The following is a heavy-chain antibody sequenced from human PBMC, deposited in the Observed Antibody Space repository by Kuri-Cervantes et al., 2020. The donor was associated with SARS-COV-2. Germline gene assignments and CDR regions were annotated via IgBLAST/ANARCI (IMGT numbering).Heavy chain of an antibody. CDR2: ISAYNGNT. V-gene: IGHV1-18*04. CDR3: AREPGVWGSYTNYYGMDV. Sequence: ASVKVSCKASGYTFTSYGTSWVRQAPGQGLEWMGWISAYNGNTNYAQKLQGRVTMTTDTSTSTAYMELRSLRSDDTAVYYCAREPGVWGSYTNYYGMDVWGQGTTVTVSS. J-gene: IGHJ6*02. D-gene: IGHD3-16*01. CDR1: GYTFTSYG.